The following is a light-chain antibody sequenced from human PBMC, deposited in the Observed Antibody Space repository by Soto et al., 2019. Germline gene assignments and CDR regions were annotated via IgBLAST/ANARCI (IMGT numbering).Light chain of an antibody. J-gene: IGKJ1*01. V-gene: IGKV1-8*01. Sequence: AIRMIQSPSSFSASTGDRVTITCRASQGISSYLAWYQQKPGKAPKLLIYAASTLQSGVPSRFSGSGSGTDFTLTISCLQSEDFATYYCQQYYSYPQTFGQGTKVDIK. CDR3: QQYYSYPQT. CDR2: AAS. CDR1: QGISSY.